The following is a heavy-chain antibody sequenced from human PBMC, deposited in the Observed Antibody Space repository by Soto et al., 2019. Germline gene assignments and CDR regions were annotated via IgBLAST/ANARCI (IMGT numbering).Heavy chain of an antibody. Sequence: QVQLVQSGAEVKKPGASVKVSCKSSGYTFSMSGISWVRQAPGQGLEWMGWISGYNGKTNYEQKFQDRVTMTTDTSTNVDYMELRSLRSDDTAVYYCAREGPRPYYYYGMDVWGQGTTVTVSS. CDR2: ISGYNGKT. V-gene: IGHV1-18*01. CDR3: AREGPRPYYYYGMDV. CDR1: GYTFSMSG. J-gene: IGHJ6*02.